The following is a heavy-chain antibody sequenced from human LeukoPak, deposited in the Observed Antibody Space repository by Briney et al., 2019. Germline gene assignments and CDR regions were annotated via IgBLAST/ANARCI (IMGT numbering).Heavy chain of an antibody. Sequence: GGSLRLSCAASGFAFSSYWMTWTRQAPGKGLEWVATIKQDGSEKYYVDSVKGRFTISRDNPKNSLNLQMNSLRAEDTAVYCCARGTYTFDYWGQGTLVSVSS. CDR1: GFAFSSYW. D-gene: IGHD1-1*01. J-gene: IGHJ4*02. V-gene: IGHV3-7*04. CDR2: IKQDGSEK. CDR3: ARGTYTFDY.